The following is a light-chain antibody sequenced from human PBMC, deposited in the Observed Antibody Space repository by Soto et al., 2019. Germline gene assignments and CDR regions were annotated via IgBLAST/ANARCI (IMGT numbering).Light chain of an antibody. CDR2: GAS. J-gene: IGKJ3*01. CDR1: QSVISNH. Sequence: EIVLTQSPGTLSLSPGERATLSCRASQSVISNHLAWYQQKPGQAPRLLIYGASSRATGIPDRFSGSGSGTDFTLTISRLEPEDFAVYSCQQCGSSPLFAFGPGTKVDIK. V-gene: IGKV3-20*01. CDR3: QQCGSSPLFA.